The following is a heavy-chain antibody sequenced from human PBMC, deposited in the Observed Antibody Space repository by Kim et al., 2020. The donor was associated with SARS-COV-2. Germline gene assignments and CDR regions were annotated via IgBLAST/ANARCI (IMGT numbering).Heavy chain of an antibody. D-gene: IGHD3-10*01. V-gene: IGHV3-7*03. CDR2: IKQDGSEK. CDR1: GFTFSSYW. J-gene: IGHJ4*02. Sequence: GGSLRLSCAASGFTFSSYWMSWVRQAPGKGLEWVANIKQDGSEKYYVDSVKGRFTISRDNAKNSLYLQMNSLRAEDTAVYYCARGSPLLWFGELFFYWGQGTLVTVSS. CDR3: ARGSPLLWFGELFFY.